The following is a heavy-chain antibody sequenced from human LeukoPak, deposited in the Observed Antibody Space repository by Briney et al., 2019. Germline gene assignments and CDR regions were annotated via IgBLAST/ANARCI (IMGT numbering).Heavy chain of an antibody. J-gene: IGHJ4*02. V-gene: IGHV3-23*01. CDR2: ISSSGGST. CDR3: AKDRGSYY. CDR1: GFTFSSYG. D-gene: IGHD1-26*01. Sequence: GGTLRLSCAASGFTFSSYGMSWVRQAPGKGLEWVSGISSSGGSTYYADSVKGRFTISRDNSKNTLFLQLNSLRAEDTAVYYCAKDRGSYYWGQGTLVTVSS.